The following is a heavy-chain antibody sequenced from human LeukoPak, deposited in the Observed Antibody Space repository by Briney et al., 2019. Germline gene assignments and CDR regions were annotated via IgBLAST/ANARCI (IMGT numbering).Heavy chain of an antibody. D-gene: IGHD3-22*01. CDR1: GVTFSSYS. J-gene: IGHJ4*02. CDR3: ARSNNYDSSGYDDY. V-gene: IGHV3-21*01. CDR2: ISSSSSYI. Sequence: GGSLRLSCAASGVTFSSYSMNWVCQAPGKGLEWVSSISSSSSYIYYADSVKGRFTISRDNAKNSLYLQMNSLRAEDTAVYYCARSNNYDSSGYDDYWGQGTLVTVSS.